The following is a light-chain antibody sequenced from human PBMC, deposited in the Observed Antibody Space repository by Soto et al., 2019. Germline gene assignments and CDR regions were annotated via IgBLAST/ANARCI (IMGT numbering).Light chain of an antibody. CDR2: ETS. CDR3: QQYNNCPPRT. CDR1: QSVSSN. V-gene: IGKV3-15*01. Sequence: EIVMTQSPATLSVSPGERATLSCRASQSVSSNLAWYQQRPGEAPRLLIYETSTRATGIPARFSGSGSETEFTLTISNLQSEDFAVYYCQQYNNCPPRTFGQGTKLEIK. J-gene: IGKJ2*01.